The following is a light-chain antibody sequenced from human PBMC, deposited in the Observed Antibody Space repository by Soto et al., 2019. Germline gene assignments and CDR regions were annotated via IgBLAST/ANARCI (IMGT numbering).Light chain of an antibody. J-gene: IGKJ1*01. V-gene: IGKV1-5*03. CDR3: EQYNSYSS. CDR2: KAS. CDR1: QNIISH. Sequence: DIKMTHARSDLTACVGARLTISFRASQNIISHLNWYQQKPGKAPKLLIYKASNLESGVPSRFSGSGSGTEFTLTISSLQPDDFATYYCEQYNSYSSVGRGTKVDIK.